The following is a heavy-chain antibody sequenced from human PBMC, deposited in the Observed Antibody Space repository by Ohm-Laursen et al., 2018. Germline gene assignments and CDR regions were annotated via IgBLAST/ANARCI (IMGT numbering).Heavy chain of an antibody. J-gene: IGHJ4*02. D-gene: IGHD5-18*01. CDR3: ARGGTAMANLDY. CDR2: IYYSGST. V-gene: IGHV4-31*03. CDR1: GGSINSGGYY. Sequence: SDTLSLTCTVSGGSINSGGYYWSWIRQHPGKGLEWIGYIYYSGSTYYNPSLKSRVTISVDTSKNQFSLKLSSVTAADTAVYYCARGGTAMANLDYWGQGTLVTVSS.